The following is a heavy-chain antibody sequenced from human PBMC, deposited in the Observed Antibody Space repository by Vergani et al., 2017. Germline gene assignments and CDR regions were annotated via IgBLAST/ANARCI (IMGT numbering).Heavy chain of an antibody. J-gene: IGHJ5*02. CDR1: GASVNSYY. D-gene: IGHD6-19*01. V-gene: IGHV4-59*02. CDR2: VSFRGDT. Sequence: QVHLQESGPGLVKPSETLSLTCTVSGASVNSYYWSWIRQPPGKGLEWMGYVSFRGDTLYDPSVKGRMTISLNTSSNQFSLYLTSVTAADTAVYYCASGTHSGQRADRWGQEILVTVTS. CDR3: ASGTHSGQRADR.